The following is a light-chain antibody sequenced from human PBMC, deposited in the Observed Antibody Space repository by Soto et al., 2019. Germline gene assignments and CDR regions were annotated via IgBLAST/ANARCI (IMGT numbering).Light chain of an antibody. V-gene: IGLV2-14*01. CDR3: FAHRSGDSHV. Sequence: QSALTQPASVSGSPGQSITISCTGTSSDIGAYNYVSWYQQYPGKAHKLMIYGVTNRPSGVSNRFSGSKTGNTASLTISGLQAEDEADYFCFAHRSGDSHVFVTGTKLTVL. CDR1: SSDIGAYNY. J-gene: IGLJ1*01. CDR2: GVT.